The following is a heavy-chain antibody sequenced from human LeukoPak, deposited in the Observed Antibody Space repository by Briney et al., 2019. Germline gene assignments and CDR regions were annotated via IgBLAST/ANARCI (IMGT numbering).Heavy chain of an antibody. CDR3: ARGSNWGDY. D-gene: IGHD7-27*01. Sequence: SETLSLTCTVSGGSISDYYCIWSRQPPGKGLEWIGYFSNSGPTNQKPSLKSRVTMSVDTSKNQFSLKLSSVTAADTAVYYCARGSNWGDYWGQGALVTVSS. CDR1: GGSISDYY. CDR2: FSNSGPT. V-gene: IGHV4-59*12. J-gene: IGHJ4*02.